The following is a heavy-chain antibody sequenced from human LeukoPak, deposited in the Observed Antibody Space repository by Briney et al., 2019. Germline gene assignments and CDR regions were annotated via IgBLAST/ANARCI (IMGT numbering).Heavy chain of an antibody. CDR3: AKAKRMGYYDSSGYYYFGGYFDY. J-gene: IGHJ4*02. Sequence: GGSLRLSCAASGFTFSSYAMSWVRQAPGKGLEWVSAISGSGGSTYYADSVEGRFTISRDNSKNTLYLQMNSLRAEDTAVYYCAKAKRMGYYDSSGYYYFGGYFDYWGQGTLVTVSS. CDR1: GFTFSSYA. D-gene: IGHD3-22*01. V-gene: IGHV3-23*01. CDR2: ISGSGGST.